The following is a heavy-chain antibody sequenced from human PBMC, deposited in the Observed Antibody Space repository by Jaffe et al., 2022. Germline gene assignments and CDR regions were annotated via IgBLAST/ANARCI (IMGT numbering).Heavy chain of an antibody. CDR2: IYTSGST. CDR3: ARDRGITGTTVDY. Sequence: QVQLQESGPGLVKPSQTLSLTCTVSGGSISSGSYYWSWIRQPAGKGLEWIGRIYTSGSTNYNPSLKSRVTISVDTSKNQFSLKLSSVTAADTAVYYCARDRGITGTTVDYWGQGTLVTVSS. CDR1: GGSISSGSYY. D-gene: IGHD1-20*01. V-gene: IGHV4-61*02. J-gene: IGHJ4*02.